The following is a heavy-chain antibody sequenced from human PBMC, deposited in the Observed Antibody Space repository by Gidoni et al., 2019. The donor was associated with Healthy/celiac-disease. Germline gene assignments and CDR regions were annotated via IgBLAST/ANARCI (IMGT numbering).Heavy chain of an antibody. D-gene: IGHD3-3*01. CDR1: GFTFSSYA. CDR3: ARDLRDFWSGPDY. CDR2: ISYDGSNK. V-gene: IGHV3-30-3*01. Sequence: QVQLVESGGGVVQPGRSLRLSCAAPGFTFSSYAMHWVRQAPGKGLEGVAVISYDGSNKYYADSVKGRFTISRDNSKNTLYLQMNSLRAEDTAVYYCARDLRDFWSGPDYWGQGTLVTVSS. J-gene: IGHJ4*02.